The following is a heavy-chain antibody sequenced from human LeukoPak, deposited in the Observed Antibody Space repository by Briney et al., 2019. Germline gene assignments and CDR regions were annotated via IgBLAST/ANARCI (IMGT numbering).Heavy chain of an antibody. V-gene: IGHV3-30*18. D-gene: IGHD7-27*01. CDR1: GFTFSSYG. CDR2: ISYDGSNK. CDR3: AKDPGDLSNLPSDY. Sequence: GSLRLSCAASGFTFSSYGMHWVRQAPGKGLEWVAVISYDGSNKYYADSVKGRFTISRDNSKNTLYLQMNSLRAEDTAVYYCAKDPGDLSNLPSDYWGQGTLVTVSS. J-gene: IGHJ4*02.